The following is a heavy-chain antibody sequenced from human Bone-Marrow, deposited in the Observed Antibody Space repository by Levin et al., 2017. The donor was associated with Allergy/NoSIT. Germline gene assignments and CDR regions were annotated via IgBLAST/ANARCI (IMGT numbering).Heavy chain of an antibody. J-gene: IGHJ4*02. CDR2: IFYSGST. CDR1: GGSISSYY. V-gene: IGHV4-59*01. Sequence: PSETLSLTCKVSGGSISSYYWSWIRQPPGKGLEWIGYIFYSGSTNYNPSLKSRVTISVDTSKNQFSLKLRSVTAADTAMYYCARQFESYDPCDSWGQGTLVTVSS. D-gene: IGHD5-12*01. CDR3: ARQFESYDPCDS.